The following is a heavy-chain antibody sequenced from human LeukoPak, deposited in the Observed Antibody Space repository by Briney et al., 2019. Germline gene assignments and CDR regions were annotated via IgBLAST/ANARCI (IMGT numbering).Heavy chain of an antibody. CDR1: GYTFTGYY. CDR3: ARIAAAATNFDY. D-gene: IGHD6-13*01. V-gene: IGHV1-18*04. CDR2: ISAYNGNT. Sequence: ASVKVSCKASGYTFTGYYMHWVRQAPGQGLEWMGWISAYNGNTNYAQKLQGRVTMTTDTSTRAYMELRSLRSDDTAVYYCARIAAAATNFDYWGQGTLVTVSS. J-gene: IGHJ4*02.